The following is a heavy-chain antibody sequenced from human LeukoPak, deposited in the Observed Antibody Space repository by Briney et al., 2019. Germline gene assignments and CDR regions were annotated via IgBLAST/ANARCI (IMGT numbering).Heavy chain of an antibody. J-gene: IGHJ3*02. CDR1: GYSFTSYW. CDR3: ASRDYYYDSSGYLNAFDI. V-gene: IGHV5-51*01. CDR2: IYPGDSDT. Sequence: GASLKISCKGSGYSFTSYWIGWVRQMPGKGLEWMGIIYPGDSDTRYSPSFQGQVTISADKSISTAYLQWSSLKASDTAMYYCASRDYYYDSSGYLNAFDIWGQGTMVTVSS. D-gene: IGHD3-22*01.